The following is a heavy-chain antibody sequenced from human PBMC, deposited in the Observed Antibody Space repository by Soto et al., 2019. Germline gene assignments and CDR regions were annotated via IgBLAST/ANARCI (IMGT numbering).Heavy chain of an antibody. CDR2: ISGGGGST. J-gene: IGHJ4*02. CDR1: GFSFAGYA. Sequence: EVQLSESGGGLVQPGGSLRLSCAASGFSFAGYALTWVRLAPGKGLEWVASISGGGGSTYYADSVKGRFSISRDNSNRMVYLQMGSLTAGDTAVYYCVKTETFNGYYNAFDYWGQGTRVTVSS. V-gene: IGHV3-23*01. D-gene: IGHD3-9*01. CDR3: VKTETFNGYYNAFDY.